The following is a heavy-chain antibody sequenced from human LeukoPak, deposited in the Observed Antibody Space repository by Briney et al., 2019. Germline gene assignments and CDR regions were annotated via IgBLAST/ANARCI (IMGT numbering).Heavy chain of an antibody. V-gene: IGHV3-33*06. CDR2: IWYDGSYK. D-gene: IGHD2-8*02. J-gene: IGHJ4*02. CDR1: GFTFSNCG. Sequence: SGGSLRLSCAASGFTFSNCGMHWVRQAPGKGLEWVAVIWYDGSYKYYADSVKGRLTISRDNSKNTLYLQMNSLRVEDTAVYYCAKDFYVGPVLARYFDYWGQGTLVTVSS. CDR3: AKDFYVGPVLARYFDY.